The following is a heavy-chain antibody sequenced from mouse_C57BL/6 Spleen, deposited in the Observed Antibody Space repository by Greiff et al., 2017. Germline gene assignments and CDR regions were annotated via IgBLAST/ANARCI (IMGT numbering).Heavy chain of an antibody. V-gene: IGHV1-61*01. CDR3: ARYGYDGGDYFDY. Sequence: QVQLQQPGAELVRPGSSVKLSCKASGYTFTSYWMDWVKQRPGQGLEWIGNIYPSDSETHYNQKFKDKATLTVDKSSSTAYMQLSSLTSEDSAVYYCARYGYDGGDYFDYWGQGTTFTVSS. CDR2: IYPSDSET. CDR1: GYTFTSYW. D-gene: IGHD2-2*01. J-gene: IGHJ2*01.